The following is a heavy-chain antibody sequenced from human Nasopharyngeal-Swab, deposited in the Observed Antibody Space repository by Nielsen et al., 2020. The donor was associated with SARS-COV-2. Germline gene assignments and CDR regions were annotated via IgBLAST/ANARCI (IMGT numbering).Heavy chain of an antibody. Sequence: GESLKISCSVSGFTFSNSALCWVRQAPGKGLEWVSAISISGATTFYADSVRGRFTISRDNDRNTVYLQMSSLTVEDTAIYYCARYDDYYDSSGYAYWGQGTLVTVSS. J-gene: IGHJ4*02. CDR3: ARYDDYYDSSGYAY. CDR1: GFTFSNSA. D-gene: IGHD3-22*01. CDR2: ISISGATT. V-gene: IGHV3-23*01.